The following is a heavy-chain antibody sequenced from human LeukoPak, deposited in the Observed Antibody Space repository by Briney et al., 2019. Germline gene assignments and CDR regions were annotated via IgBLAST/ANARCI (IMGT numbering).Heavy chain of an antibody. Sequence: SETLSLTCTVSGGSISSSRYFWGWIRQPPGKGLEWIGSIYYSGSTYYNPSLKSRLTISVDTSKNQFSLKLTSVTAADTAVYYCARLNKPGWFDPWGQGTLVTVSS. J-gene: IGHJ5*02. CDR2: IYYSGST. V-gene: IGHV4-39*01. D-gene: IGHD1-14*01. CDR3: ARLNKPGWFDP. CDR1: GGSISSSRYF.